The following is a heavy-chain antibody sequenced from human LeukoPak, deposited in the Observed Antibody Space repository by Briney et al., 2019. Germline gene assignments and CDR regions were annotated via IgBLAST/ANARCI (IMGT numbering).Heavy chain of an antibody. D-gene: IGHD3-3*01. CDR3: ARAKTYYDFWSGYYTPNYYYYGMDV. CDR1: GGSFSGYY. J-gene: IGHJ6*02. V-gene: IGHV4-34*01. CDR2: INHSGST. Sequence: SETLSLTCAVYGGSFSGYYWSWIRQPPGKGLEWIGEINHSGSTYYNPSLKSRVTISVDTSKNQFSLKLSSVTAADTAVYYCARAKTYYDFWSGYYTPNYYYYGMDVWGQGTTVTVSS.